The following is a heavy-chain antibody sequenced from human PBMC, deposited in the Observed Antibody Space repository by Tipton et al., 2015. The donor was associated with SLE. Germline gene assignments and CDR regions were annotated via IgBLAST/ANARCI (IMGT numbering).Heavy chain of an antibody. Sequence: TLSLTCTVYGGSFSGYYWSWIRQPPGKGLEWIGEINHSGSTNYNPSLKSRVTISLDTSKNQFSLKLTSVTAADTAVYYCARDRDIVLEPVPIPPAFDIWGQGTMVIVSS. CDR3: ARDRDIVLEPVPIPPAFDI. J-gene: IGHJ3*02. CDR1: GGSFSGYY. V-gene: IGHV4-34*01. D-gene: IGHD2-2*02. CDR2: INHSGST.